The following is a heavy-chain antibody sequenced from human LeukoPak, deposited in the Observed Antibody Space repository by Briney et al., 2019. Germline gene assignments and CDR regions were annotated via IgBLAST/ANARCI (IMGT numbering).Heavy chain of an antibody. CDR1: GFTFSSYG. Sequence: GGSLRLSCAASGFTFSSYGMHWVRQAPGKGLEWVAVIWYDGSNKYYADSVKGRFTISRDNSKNTLYLQMNSLRAEDTAVYYCARGRYCSSTSCYTLDYWGQGTLVTVSS. CDR2: IWYDGSNK. D-gene: IGHD2-2*02. V-gene: IGHV3-33*01. J-gene: IGHJ4*02. CDR3: ARGRYCSSTSCYTLDY.